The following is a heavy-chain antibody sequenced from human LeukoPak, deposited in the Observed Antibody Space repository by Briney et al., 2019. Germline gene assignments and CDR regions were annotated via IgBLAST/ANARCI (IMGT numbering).Heavy chain of an antibody. V-gene: IGHV1-8*01. J-gene: IGHJ4*02. Sequence: GASVKVSCKVSGYTLTELSMHWVRQAPGQGLEWMGWMNPNSGNTGYAQKFQGRVTMTRNTSISTAYMELSSLRSEDTAVYYCARSIAARFWGQGTLVTVSS. CDR1: GYTLTELS. D-gene: IGHD6-6*01. CDR3: ARSIAARF. CDR2: MNPNSGNT.